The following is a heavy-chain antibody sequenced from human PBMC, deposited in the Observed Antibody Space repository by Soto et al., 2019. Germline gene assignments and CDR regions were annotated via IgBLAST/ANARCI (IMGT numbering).Heavy chain of an antibody. CDR1: GGSISSGGYS. D-gene: IGHD6-13*01. J-gene: IGHJ4*02. CDR2: IYHSGST. CDR3: ARAGGYTAARTFLDY. Sequence: SETLSLTCAVSGGSISSGGYSWSWIRQPPGKGLEWIGYIYHSGSTYYNPSLKSRVTISVDRSKNQFSLKLSSVTAADTAVYYCARAGGYTAARTFLDYWGEGTLDTVSS. V-gene: IGHV4-30-2*01.